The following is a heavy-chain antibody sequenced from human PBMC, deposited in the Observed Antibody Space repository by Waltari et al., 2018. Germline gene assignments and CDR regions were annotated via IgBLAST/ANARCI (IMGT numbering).Heavy chain of an antibody. CDR1: GYSISSGYY. D-gene: IGHD3-3*01. CDR2: IYHSGST. V-gene: IGHV4-38-2*01. J-gene: IGHJ4*02. CDR3: ARQYYDFWSGSYFDY. Sequence: QVQLQESGPGLVKPSETLSLTCAVSGYSISSGYYWGWIRQPPGKGLEWIGSIYHSGSTYYNPSLKSRVTISVDTSKNQFSLKLSSVTAADTAVYYCARQYYDFWSGSYFDYWGQGTLVTVSS.